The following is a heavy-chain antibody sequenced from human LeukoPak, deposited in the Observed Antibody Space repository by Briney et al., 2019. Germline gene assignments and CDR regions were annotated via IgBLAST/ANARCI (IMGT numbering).Heavy chain of an antibody. D-gene: IGHD4-11*01. Sequence: PGGSLRLSCAASGFTFSSFAMVWVRQPPGKGLEWVSSIFNGGGEIHYADSVRGRFTISRDNSKNTLSLQMNSLRAEDTAIYYCARVALSHSNFDYWGQGTLLTVSS. V-gene: IGHV3-23*01. CDR2: IFNGGGEI. J-gene: IGHJ4*02. CDR3: ARVALSHSNFDY. CDR1: GFTFSSFA.